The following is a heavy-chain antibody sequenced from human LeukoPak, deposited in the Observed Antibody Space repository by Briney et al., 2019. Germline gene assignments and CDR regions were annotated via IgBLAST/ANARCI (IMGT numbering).Heavy chain of an antibody. V-gene: IGHV4-4*07. D-gene: IGHD4-17*01. CDR2: ISASGST. CDR3: AREITVTRPFDY. Sequence: TSETLSLTCTVSNGSISIYYWSWVRQPAGKGLEWIGRISASGSTNYNPSLKGRVTMSVDTSKNQFSLKLSSVTAADTAVYYCAREITVTRPFDYWGQGTLVTVSS. CDR1: NGSISIYY. J-gene: IGHJ4*02.